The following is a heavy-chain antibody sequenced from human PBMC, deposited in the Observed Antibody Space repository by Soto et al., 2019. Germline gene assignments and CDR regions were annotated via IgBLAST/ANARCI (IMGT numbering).Heavy chain of an antibody. D-gene: IGHD5-12*01. CDR3: ARDRGMATILDAFDI. CDR2: IYYSGST. J-gene: IGHJ3*02. V-gene: IGHV4-30-4*01. CDR1: GGSISSGDYY. Sequence: SETLSLTCTVSGGSISSGDYYWSWIRQPPGKGLEWIGYIYYSGSTYYNPSLKSRVTISVDTSKNQFSLKLSSVTAADTAVYYCARDRGMATILDAFDIWGQGTMVTVSS.